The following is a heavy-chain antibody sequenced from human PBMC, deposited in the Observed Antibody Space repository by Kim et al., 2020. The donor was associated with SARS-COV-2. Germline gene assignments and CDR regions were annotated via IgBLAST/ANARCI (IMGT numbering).Heavy chain of an antibody. J-gene: IGHJ4*02. V-gene: IGHV3-30-3*01. Sequence: GGSLRLSCAASGFTFSSYAMHWVRQAPGKGLEWVAVISYDGSNKYYADSVKGRFTISRDNSKNTLYLQMNSLRAEDTAVYYCARGSRGGYCTNGVCYPGLDYWGQGTLFTVSS. CDR1: GFTFSSYA. D-gene: IGHD2-8*01. CDR3: ARGSRGGYCTNGVCYPGLDY. CDR2: ISYDGSNK.